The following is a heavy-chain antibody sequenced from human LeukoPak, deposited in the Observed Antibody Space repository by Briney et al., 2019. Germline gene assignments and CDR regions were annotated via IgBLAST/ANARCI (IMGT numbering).Heavy chain of an antibody. CDR2: INTDGTFT. CDR3: ARDQVLGSGSYDY. D-gene: IGHD3-10*01. V-gene: IGHV3-74*01. J-gene: IGHJ4*02. CDR1: GFTFSGYW. Sequence: GGSLRLSCAVSGFTFSGYWVHWVRQAPGKGLVWVSRINTDGTFTNYADSVKGRFTISRDNAKNTLFLQMSSLRVEDTAVYYCARDQVLGSGSYDYWGQGMLVTVSS.